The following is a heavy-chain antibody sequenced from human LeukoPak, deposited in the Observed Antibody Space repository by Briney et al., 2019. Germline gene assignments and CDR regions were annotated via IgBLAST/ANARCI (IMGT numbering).Heavy chain of an antibody. CDR3: ARRRQDEHDNVFWSGYYGGGTFDY. CDR1: GGSFSGYY. Sequence: SETLSLTCAVYGGSFSGYYWSWIRQPPGKGLEWIGEINHSGSTNYNPSLKSRVTISVDTSQNQFSLKLSSVTAADTAVYLCARRRQDEHDNVFWSGYYGGGTFDYWGQGTLVTVSS. V-gene: IGHV4-34*01. J-gene: IGHJ4*02. CDR2: INHSGST. D-gene: IGHD3-3*01.